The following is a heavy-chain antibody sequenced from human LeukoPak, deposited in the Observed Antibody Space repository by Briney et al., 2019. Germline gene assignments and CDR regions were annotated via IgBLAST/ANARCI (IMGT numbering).Heavy chain of an antibody. J-gene: IGHJ4*02. V-gene: IGHV3-23*01. CDR3: AKTTAGNSSGRYPGWPVDY. CDR1: GFIFRNYA. D-gene: IGHD6-19*01. CDR2: ISGSGGDT. Sequence: PPGGSLRLSCAASGFIFRNYAIYWVRQAPGKGLEWVSGISGSGGDTYFADSVKGRFTISRDHSKNTVFLQMDSLRAEDTAVYYCAKTTAGNSSGRYPGWPVDYWGQGTLVTVSS.